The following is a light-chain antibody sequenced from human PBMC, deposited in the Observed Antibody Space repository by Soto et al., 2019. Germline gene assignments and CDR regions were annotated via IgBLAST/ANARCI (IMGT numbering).Light chain of an antibody. Sequence: QPVLTQPPSVSGAPGQRVTISCTGSSSNIGAGYDVHWYQQLPGTAPKLLIYGNSNRPSGVPDRFSGSKSGTSASLAITGLQAEDEADYYSQPYDSSLSGLWVFGGGTQLTVL. J-gene: IGLJ3*02. V-gene: IGLV1-40*01. CDR2: GNS. CDR1: SSNIGAGYD. CDR3: QPYDSSLSGLWV.